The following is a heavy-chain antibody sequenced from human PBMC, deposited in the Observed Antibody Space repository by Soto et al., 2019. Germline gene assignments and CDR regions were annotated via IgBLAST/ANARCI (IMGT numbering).Heavy chain of an antibody. J-gene: IGHJ3*02. CDR1: GVTFSSYS. CDR2: ISSSSSYI. Sequence: PGGSMRLSCAASGVTFSSYSMNWVRQAPGKGLEWVSSISSSSSYIYYADSVKGRFTISRDNAKNSLYLQMNSLRAEDTAVYYCPREGYYYGSGKTFDIWGQGTMVTVSS. D-gene: IGHD3-10*01. CDR3: PREGYYYGSGKTFDI. V-gene: IGHV3-21*01.